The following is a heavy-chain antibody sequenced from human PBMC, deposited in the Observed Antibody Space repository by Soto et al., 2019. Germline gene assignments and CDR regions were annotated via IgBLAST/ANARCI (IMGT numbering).Heavy chain of an antibody. J-gene: IGHJ4*02. CDR1: GFTVSSNY. V-gene: IGHV3-53*01. CDR3: ARDPLDTGMVG. Sequence: PGGSLRLSCAASGFTVSSNYMSWVRQAPGQGLEWVSVTYSGGSTYYADSVKGRFTISRDNSKNTLYLQMNSLRAEDTAVYYCARDPLDTGMVGWGQGTLVTVSS. CDR2: TYSGGST. D-gene: IGHD5-18*01.